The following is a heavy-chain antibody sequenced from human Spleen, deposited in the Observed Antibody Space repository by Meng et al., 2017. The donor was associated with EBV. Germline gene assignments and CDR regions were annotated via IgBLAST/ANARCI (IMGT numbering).Heavy chain of an antibody. V-gene: IGHV4-61*01. Sequence: QVPLQQSAPCLVTPPDPLSLSCPFSCGSVRRPSSSWSWLRQPPGKALEWIGYLYYKGSANYNPSLRSRAAISVDTSKNQFSLKLRSVTAADTAVYYCARKYSYGPEVDYWGQGTLVTVSS. D-gene: IGHD5-18*01. CDR3: ARKYSYGPEVDY. J-gene: IGHJ4*02. CDR1: CGSVRRPSSS. CDR2: LYYKGSA.